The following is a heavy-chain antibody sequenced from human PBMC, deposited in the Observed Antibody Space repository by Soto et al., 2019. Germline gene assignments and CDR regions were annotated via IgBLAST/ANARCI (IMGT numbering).Heavy chain of an antibody. J-gene: IGHJ5*02. V-gene: IGHV3-21*01. CDR3: ARGSGLEYQLLYLWCFDT. CDR2: ISSSSSYI. D-gene: IGHD2-2*02. Sequence: GGSLRLSCAASGFTFSSYSMNWVRQAPGKGLEWVSSISSSSSYIYYADSVKGRFTISRDNAKNSLYLQMNSLRAEDTAVYYCARGSGLEYQLLYLWCFDTWGQGTLVTVSS. CDR1: GFTFSSYS.